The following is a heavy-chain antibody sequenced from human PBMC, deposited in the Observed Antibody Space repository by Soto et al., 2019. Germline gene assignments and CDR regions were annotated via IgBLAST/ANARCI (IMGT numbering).Heavy chain of an antibody. CDR3: ARKMYSSSSPGWEGWIYFDY. CDR1: GYTFTSYY. J-gene: IGHJ4*02. V-gene: IGHV1-46*01. D-gene: IGHD6-6*01. Sequence: ASVKVSCKASGYTFTSYYMHWVRQAPGQGLEWMGIINPSGGSTSYAQKFQGRVTMTRDTSTSTVYMELSSLRSEDTAVYYCARKMYSSSSPGWEGWIYFDYWGQGTLVTVSS. CDR2: INPSGGST.